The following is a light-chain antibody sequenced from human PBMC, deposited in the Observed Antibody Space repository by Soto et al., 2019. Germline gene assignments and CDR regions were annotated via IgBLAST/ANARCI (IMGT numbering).Light chain of an antibody. CDR3: QQYGSSPWT. J-gene: IGKJ1*01. Sequence: ENVLTQSPGTLSLSPGERATLSCRASQSVSSSYFAWYQQKPGQAPSLLIYGTSSRATGIPDRFGGSGSGTDFTLTISTLEPEDFAVYYCQQYGSSPWTFGQGTKVEI. CDR2: GTS. CDR1: QSVSSSY. V-gene: IGKV3-20*01.